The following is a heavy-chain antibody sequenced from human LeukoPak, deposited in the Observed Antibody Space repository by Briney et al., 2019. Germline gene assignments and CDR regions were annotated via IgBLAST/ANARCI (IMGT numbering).Heavy chain of an antibody. J-gene: IGHJ5*02. CDR2: INLSSGGT. V-gene: IGHV1-2*06. CDR1: GGTFSSYT. CDR3: GRNLADSTGP. Sequence: ASVKVSCKASGGTFSSYTISWVRQAPGQGLEWMGRINLSSGGTNYAQKFQGRVTMTRDTSISTAYMELMTLRSDDTAVYYCGRNLADSTGPWGQGTLVTVSS. D-gene: IGHD2-2*01.